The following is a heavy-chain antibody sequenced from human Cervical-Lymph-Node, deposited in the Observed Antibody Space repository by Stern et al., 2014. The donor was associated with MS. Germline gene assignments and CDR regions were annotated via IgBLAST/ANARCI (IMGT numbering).Heavy chain of an antibody. CDR1: GFSFKDYW. D-gene: IGHD5-24*01. CDR2: IRQDGAEI. CDR3: ARDGDGWFDS. Sequence: VQLVESGGGLVQPGGSLRLSCAASGFSFKDYWMTWVRQAPGKGLEWVANIRQDGAEIYYVDSMKGRVTISRDNAKNSLYLYMSSLRTEDAAVYYCARDGDGWFDSWGQGTLVTVSS. J-gene: IGHJ5*01. V-gene: IGHV3-7*01.